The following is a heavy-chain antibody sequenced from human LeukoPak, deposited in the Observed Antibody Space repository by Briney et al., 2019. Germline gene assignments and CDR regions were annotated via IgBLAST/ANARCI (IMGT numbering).Heavy chain of an antibody. CDR3: ATTRKYYYDSSGPDAFDI. V-gene: IGHV1-2*04. Sequence: ASVKVSCKASGYTFTGYYMHWVRQAPGQGLEWMGWINPNSGGTNYPQKFQGWVTMTRATSITTAYMELSRLRSDDTAVYYCATTRKYYYDSSGPDAFDIWGQGTMVTVSS. D-gene: IGHD3-22*01. J-gene: IGHJ3*02. CDR1: GYTFTGYY. CDR2: INPNSGGT.